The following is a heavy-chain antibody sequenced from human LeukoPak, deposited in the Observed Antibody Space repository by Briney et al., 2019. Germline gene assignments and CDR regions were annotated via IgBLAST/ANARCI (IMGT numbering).Heavy chain of an antibody. CDR1: GGSFSGYY. D-gene: IGHD3-9*01. Sequence: SSETLSLTCAVYGGSFSGYYWSWIRQPPGKGLEWLGEINHSGSTNYNPSLKSRVTISVDTSKNQFSLKLSSVTAADTAVYYCARGGIFSRPYYFDYWGQGTLVTVSS. V-gene: IGHV4-34*01. CDR3: ARGGIFSRPYYFDY. J-gene: IGHJ4*02. CDR2: INHSGST.